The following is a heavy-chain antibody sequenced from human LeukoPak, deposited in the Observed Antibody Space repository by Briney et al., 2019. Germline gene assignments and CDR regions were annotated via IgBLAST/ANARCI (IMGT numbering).Heavy chain of an antibody. CDR1: GFIFENYA. CDR2: ISWNSGRI. D-gene: IGHD3-9*01. V-gene: IGHV3-9*01. J-gene: IGHJ4*02. CDR3: ARVGYYDILTGYYTANDY. Sequence: GGSLRLSCAASGFIFENYAMHWVRQAPGKGLEWVSGISWNSGRIGYADSVKGRFTISRDNAKNSLYLQMNSLRAEDTAVYYCARVGYYDILTGYYTANDYWGQGTLVTVSS.